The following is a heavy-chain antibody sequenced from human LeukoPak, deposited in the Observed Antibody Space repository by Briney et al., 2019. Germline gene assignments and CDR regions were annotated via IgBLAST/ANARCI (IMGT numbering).Heavy chain of an antibody. CDR2: ISSSGSTI. Sequence: PGGSLRLSCAASGFTFGTYEMNWVRQAPGKGLEWVSYISSSGSTIYYADSVKGRFTISRDNAKNSLYLQMNSLRAEDTAVYYCARVGVVAAGNTFPPGGYYFDYWGQGTLVTVSS. CDR1: GFTFGTYE. D-gene: IGHD6-13*01. V-gene: IGHV3-48*03. J-gene: IGHJ4*02. CDR3: ARVGVVAAGNTFPPGGYYFDY.